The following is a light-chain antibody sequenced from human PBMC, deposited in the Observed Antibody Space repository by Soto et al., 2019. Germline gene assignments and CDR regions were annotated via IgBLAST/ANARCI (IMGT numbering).Light chain of an antibody. CDR2: DVS. Sequence: QSALTQPASVSGSPGQSITISCTGTSSDVGGYNYVSWYQQHPGKAPKLMIYDVSDRPSGVSNRFSGSKSGNTASLTISGLHAEDEADYYCSSYAGNSIYVFGTGTKLTVL. V-gene: IGLV2-14*01. CDR1: SSDVGGYNY. J-gene: IGLJ1*01. CDR3: SSYAGNSIYV.